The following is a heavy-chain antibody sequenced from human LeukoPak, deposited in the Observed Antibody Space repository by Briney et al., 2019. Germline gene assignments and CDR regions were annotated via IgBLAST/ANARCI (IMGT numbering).Heavy chain of an antibody. CDR3: ARDAYTIFGVVSMDV. CDR1: GYTFATYE. Sequence: ASVKVSCKTSGYTFATYEINWVRQAPGQGLEWMGWMNPNSGNTGYAQKFQGRVTMTRNTSISTAYMELSSLRSEDTAVYYCARDAYTIFGVVSMDVWGQGTTVTVSS. CDR2: MNPNSGNT. D-gene: IGHD3-3*01. V-gene: IGHV1-8*02. J-gene: IGHJ6*02.